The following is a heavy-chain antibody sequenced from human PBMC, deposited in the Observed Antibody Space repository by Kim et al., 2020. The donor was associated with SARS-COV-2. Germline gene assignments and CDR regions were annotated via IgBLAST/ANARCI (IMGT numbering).Heavy chain of an antibody. J-gene: IGHJ6*02. CDR2: IKQDGSEK. CDR1: GFTFSSYW. D-gene: IGHD2-2*02. CDR3: ARDRGRYCSSTSCYTLSGYYYYGMDV. Sequence: GGSLRLSCAASGFTFSSYWMSWVRQAPGKGLEWVANIKQDGSEKYYVDSVKGRFTISRDNAKNSLYLQMNSLRAEDTAVYYCARDRGRYCSSTSCYTLSGYYYYGMDVWGQGTTVTVSS. V-gene: IGHV3-7*03.